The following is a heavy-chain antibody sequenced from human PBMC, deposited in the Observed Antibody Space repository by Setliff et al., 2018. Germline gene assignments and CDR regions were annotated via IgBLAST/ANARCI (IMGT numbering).Heavy chain of an antibody. Sequence: ASVKVSCKASGYTFTGYYMHWVRQAPGQGLEWMGWINPNSGGTNYAQKFQGRVTMTRDASISTAYMELSRLRSDDTAVYYCARDLGGIWKTYFDYWGQGTLVTVSS. CDR1: GYTFTGYY. D-gene: IGHD1-1*01. CDR3: ARDLGGIWKTYFDY. V-gene: IGHV1-2*02. CDR2: INPNSGGT. J-gene: IGHJ4*02.